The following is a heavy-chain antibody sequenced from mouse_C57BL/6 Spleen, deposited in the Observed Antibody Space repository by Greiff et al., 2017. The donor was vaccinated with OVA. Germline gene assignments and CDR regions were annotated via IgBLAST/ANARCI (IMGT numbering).Heavy chain of an antibody. V-gene: IGHV14-4*01. CDR3: TSLDSSGYDGY. D-gene: IGHD3-2*02. Sequence: EVQLVESGAELVRPGASVKLSCTASGFNIKDDYMHWVKQRPEQGLEWIGWIDPENGDTEYASKFQGKATITADTSSNTAYLQLSSLTSEDTAVYYCTSLDSSGYDGYWGQGTTLTVSS. J-gene: IGHJ2*01. CDR2: IDPENGDT. CDR1: GFNIKDDY.